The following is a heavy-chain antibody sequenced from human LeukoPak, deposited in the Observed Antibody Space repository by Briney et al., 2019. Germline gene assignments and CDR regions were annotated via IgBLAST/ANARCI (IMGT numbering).Heavy chain of an antibody. CDR3: ARVGWGLSYYYGMDV. CDR1: GFTFSNYW. J-gene: IGHJ6*02. D-gene: IGHD3-16*01. CDR2: INFDGSST. V-gene: IGHV3-74*01. Sequence: GGSLRLSCAASGFTFSNYWMHWVRHAPGKGQVWVSGINFDGSSTNYADSVKGRFTISRDNAKNTLYLQMNSLRAEDTAVHYCARVGWGLSYYYGMDVWGQGTTVTVSS.